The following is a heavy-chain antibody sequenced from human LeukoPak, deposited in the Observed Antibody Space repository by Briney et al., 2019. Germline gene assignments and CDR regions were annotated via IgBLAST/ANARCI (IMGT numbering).Heavy chain of an antibody. D-gene: IGHD5-12*01. Sequence: ASVKVSCKASGGTFSSYAISWVRQAPGQGLEWMGRIIPIFGTANYAQKFQGRVTITTDESTSTAYMELSSLRSEDTAVYYCARSLVATIYYYFDYCGQGALVTVSS. V-gene: IGHV1-69*05. J-gene: IGHJ4*02. CDR1: GGTFSSYA. CDR2: IIPIFGTA. CDR3: ARSLVATIYYYFDY.